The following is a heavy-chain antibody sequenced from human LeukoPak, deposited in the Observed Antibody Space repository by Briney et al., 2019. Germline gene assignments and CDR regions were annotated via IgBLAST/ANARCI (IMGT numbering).Heavy chain of an antibody. Sequence: ASVKVSCKSSGYTFTSYYMHWVRHAPGQGLEWMGIINPSGGSTSYAQKFRGRDTMTRDTSTSTVYMELSSLRSEGTAVYYCARESSSGWYLPFDCWGQGTLVTVSS. CDR2: INPSGGST. D-gene: IGHD6-19*01. CDR1: GYTFTSYY. J-gene: IGHJ4*02. CDR3: ARESSSGWYLPFDC. V-gene: IGHV1-46*01.